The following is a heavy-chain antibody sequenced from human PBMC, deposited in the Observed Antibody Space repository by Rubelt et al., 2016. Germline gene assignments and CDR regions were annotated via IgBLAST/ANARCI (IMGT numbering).Heavy chain of an antibody. CDR1: GGSISSYY. D-gene: IGHD2-2*01. Sequence: GTLSLTCTVSGGSISSYYWSWIRQPPGKGLEWIGYIYYSGSTNYNPSLKSRVTISVDTSKNQFSLKLSSVTAADTAVYYCARIGYCSSTSCSQSGWYFDLWGRGTLVTVSS. CDR3: ARIGYCSSTSCSQSGWYFDL. CDR2: IYYSGST. J-gene: IGHJ2*01. V-gene: IGHV4-59*08.